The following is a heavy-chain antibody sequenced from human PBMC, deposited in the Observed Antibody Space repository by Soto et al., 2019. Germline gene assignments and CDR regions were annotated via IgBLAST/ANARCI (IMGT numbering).Heavy chain of an antibody. Sequence: QVQLVQSGAEVKKPGASVKVSCKASGYTFTHYYIHWVRQAPGQGLEWMGIINPTGGSTTYAQKFRAGFTMTRDTPTSTVYMELSSLRSEDSAVYYCATSVNSAMAFDYWGQGTLVTVSS. CDR1: GYTFTHYY. CDR3: ATSVNSAMAFDY. CDR2: INPTGGST. V-gene: IGHV1-46*01. J-gene: IGHJ4*02. D-gene: IGHD5-18*01.